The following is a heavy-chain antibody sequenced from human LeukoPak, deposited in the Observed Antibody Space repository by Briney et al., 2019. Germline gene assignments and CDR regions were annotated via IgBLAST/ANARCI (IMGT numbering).Heavy chain of an antibody. V-gene: IGHV1-2*02. CDR2: ISPRSGDK. Sequence: VASVKVSCTASGYSFTVYYMYWGRQGPGQGSGWRWWISPRSGDKSYAQKFQGRVTMTRDTHINTLDMGLSWLTSDDAAVFYCARGREIHGGSDTKLVDCWGQRTLVTHSS. CDR3: ARGREIHGGSDTKLVDC. CDR1: GYSFTVYY. D-gene: IGHD3-10*01. J-gene: IGHJ4*02.